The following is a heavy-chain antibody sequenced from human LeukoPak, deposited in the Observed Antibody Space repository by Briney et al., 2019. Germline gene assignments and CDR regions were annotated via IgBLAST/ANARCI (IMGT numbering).Heavy chain of an antibody. CDR1: GYTFTGYY. CDR2: INPNSGGT. CDR3: ARARDGRTLLGY. Sequence: ASVKVSCKASGYTFTGYYMHWVRQAPGQGLEWMGRINPNSGGTNYAQKFQGRVTMTRDTSISTAYMELSRLRSDDTAVYYCARARDGRTLLGYWGQGTLVTASS. J-gene: IGHJ4*02. V-gene: IGHV1-2*06. D-gene: IGHD5-24*01.